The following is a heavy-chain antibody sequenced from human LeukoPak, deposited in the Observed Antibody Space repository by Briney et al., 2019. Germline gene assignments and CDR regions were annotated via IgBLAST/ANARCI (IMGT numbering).Heavy chain of an antibody. V-gene: IGHV3-21*01. CDR1: GFTFSSYS. J-gene: IGHJ4*02. CDR2: ISSSSSYI. Sequence: PGGSLRLSCAASGFTFSSYSMNWVRQAPGKGLEWVSSISSSSSYIYYADSVKGRFTISRDNAKNTLYLQMSSLRAEDTAVYYCVRDKGDYYFDYWGQGALVTVSS. D-gene: IGHD2-21*02. CDR3: VRDKGDYYFDY.